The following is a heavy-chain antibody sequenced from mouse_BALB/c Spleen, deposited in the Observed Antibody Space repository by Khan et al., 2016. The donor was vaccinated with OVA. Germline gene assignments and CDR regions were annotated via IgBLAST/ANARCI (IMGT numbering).Heavy chain of an antibody. D-gene: IGHD2-1*01. J-gene: IGHJ3*01. CDR3: ARSNGNYCFAY. Sequence: QIQVVQSGPELKKPGETVKISCKASGYTFTNYGMNWVKQAPGKGLKWMGWINTYTGEPTYADDFKGRFAFSLETSASTAYLQINNRKNEDTATFFCARSNGNYCFAYWGQGTLVTVSA. CDR1: GYTFTNYG. CDR2: INTYTGEP. V-gene: IGHV9-3-1*01.